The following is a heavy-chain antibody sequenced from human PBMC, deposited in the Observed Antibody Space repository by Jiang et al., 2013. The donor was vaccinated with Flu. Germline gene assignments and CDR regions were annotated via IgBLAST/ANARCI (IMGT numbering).Heavy chain of an antibody. CDR2: IIPXFGTA. CDR1: GGTFSSYA. D-gene: IGHD4-17*01. CDR3: ARGEVFGDYEVFDY. Sequence: EVKKPGSSVKVSCKASGGTFSSYAISWVRQAPGQGLEWMGGIIPXFGTANYAQKFQGRVTITADKSTSTAYMELSSLRSEDTAVYYCARGEVFGDYEVFDYWGQGTLVTVSS. J-gene: IGHJ4*02. V-gene: IGHV1-69*06.